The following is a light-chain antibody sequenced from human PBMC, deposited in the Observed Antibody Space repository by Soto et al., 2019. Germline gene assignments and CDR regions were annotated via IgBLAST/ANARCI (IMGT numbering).Light chain of an antibody. V-gene: IGKV3-20*01. CDR3: QQYGTYLWT. CDR1: QSVSSSY. J-gene: IGKJ1*01. Sequence: DIVLTQSPGTLSLSPGERAILSCGASQSVSSSYLAWYRQKPGQAPSLLIYGASSRATGIPDRFSGSGSGTDFTLTISRLEPEDFATYYCQQYGTYLWTFGQGTKVDIK. CDR2: GAS.